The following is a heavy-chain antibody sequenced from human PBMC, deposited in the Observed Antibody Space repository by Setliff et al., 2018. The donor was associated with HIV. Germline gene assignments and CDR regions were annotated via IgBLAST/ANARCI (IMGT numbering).Heavy chain of an antibody. J-gene: IGHJ4*02. CDR3: SRVHSPLYYDILTGYLDY. Sequence: LSLTCTVSGDFFSSDYYWGWIRQSPGKGLEWVGFINSNTYGGTTDYAASVKGRFTISRDDSKSSAYLLMNSLKTEDTAVYYCSRVHSPLYYDILTGYLDYWGQGTLVTVSS. V-gene: IGHV3-49*03. D-gene: IGHD3-9*01. CDR1: GDFFSSDYY. CDR2: INSNTYGGTT.